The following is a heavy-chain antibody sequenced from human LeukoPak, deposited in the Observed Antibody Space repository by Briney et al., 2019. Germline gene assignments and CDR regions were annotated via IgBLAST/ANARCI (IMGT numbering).Heavy chain of an antibody. CDR3: ARGGYWELPAAVFDI. V-gene: IGHV4-30-2*01. D-gene: IGHD4-23*01. CDR2: IYQSGST. J-gene: IGHJ3*02. Sequence: SETLSLTCAVSGGSISSGGYSWNWIRQPPGKGLEWIGYIYQSGSTYSTPSLKSRVTISVDGSKNQFSLNLSSVTAADTAVYYCARGGYWELPAAVFDIWGRGTMVTVSS. CDR1: GGSISSGGYS.